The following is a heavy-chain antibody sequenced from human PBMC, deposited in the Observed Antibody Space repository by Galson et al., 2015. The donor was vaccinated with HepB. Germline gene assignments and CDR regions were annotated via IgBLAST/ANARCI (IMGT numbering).Heavy chain of an antibody. CDR2: SRNKRKRYTT. Sequence: SLRLSCAASRFALSDYPMDWVRQAPGKGLEWVGRSRNKRKRYTTENVASVKGRFIVSSDESKNSMYLQMNTLISEDTAIYYCVRDTRRGPETALDIWGQGTTVTVSS. CDR3: VRDTRRGPETALDI. CDR1: RFALSDYP. V-gene: IGHV3-72*01. J-gene: IGHJ3*02. D-gene: IGHD2-2*01.